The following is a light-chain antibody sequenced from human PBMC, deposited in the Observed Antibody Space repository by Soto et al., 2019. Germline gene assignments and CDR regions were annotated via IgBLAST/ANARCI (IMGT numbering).Light chain of an antibody. CDR3: SSYTSSSTLYV. Sequence: QSVLTQPASVSGSPGQSITISCTGTSSDVGGYNYVSWYQQHPGKAPKLMIYEVCTRPSGVSNRFSGSKSGNTASLTISGLQAEDEADYYCSSYTSSSTLYVFGTGTKVTVL. J-gene: IGLJ1*01. CDR1: SSDVGGYNY. CDR2: EVC. V-gene: IGLV2-14*01.